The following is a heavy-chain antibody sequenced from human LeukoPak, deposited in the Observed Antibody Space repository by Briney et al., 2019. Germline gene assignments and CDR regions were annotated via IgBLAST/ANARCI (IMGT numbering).Heavy chain of an antibody. J-gene: IGHJ6*02. V-gene: IGHV3-48*02. Sequence: PGGSLRLSCAASGLTFSSYSMNWVRQAPGKGLEWVSDISSSSSIIYYADSVKGRFTISRDNAKNSLYLQMNSLRDEDTAVYYCARDFPDYCSSTSCYPDYYGMDVWGQGTTVTVSS. CDR3: ARDFPDYCSSTSCYPDYYGMDV. D-gene: IGHD2-2*01. CDR1: GLTFSSYS. CDR2: ISSSSSII.